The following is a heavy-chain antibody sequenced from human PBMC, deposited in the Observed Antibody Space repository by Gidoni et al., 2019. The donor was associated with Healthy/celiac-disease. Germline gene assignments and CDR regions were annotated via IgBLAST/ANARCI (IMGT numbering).Heavy chain of an antibody. J-gene: IGHJ5*02. V-gene: IGHV3-23*01. CDR3: AKESPTYYDILTGSVGGHNWFDP. CDR2: ISGSGGGT. Sequence: GWVSAISGSGGGTYYADSVKGRFTISRDNSKNTLYLQMNSLRAEDTAVYYCAKESPTYYDILTGSVGGHNWFDPWGQGTLVTVSS. D-gene: IGHD3-9*01.